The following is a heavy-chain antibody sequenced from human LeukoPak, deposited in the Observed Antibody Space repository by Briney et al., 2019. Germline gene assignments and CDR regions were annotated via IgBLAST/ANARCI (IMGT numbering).Heavy chain of an antibody. CDR1: GFTFSSYS. CDR3: AFKYYDFWSGYYTGRSADAFDI. D-gene: IGHD3-3*01. CDR2: ISSSSSYI. J-gene: IGHJ3*02. V-gene: IGHV3-21*01. Sequence: GGSLRLSCAASGFTFSSYSMNWVRQAPGKGLEWVSSISSSSSYIYYADSVKGRFTISRDNAKNSLYLQMNSLRAEDTAVYYCAFKYYDFWSGYYTGRSADAFDIWGQGTMVTVSS.